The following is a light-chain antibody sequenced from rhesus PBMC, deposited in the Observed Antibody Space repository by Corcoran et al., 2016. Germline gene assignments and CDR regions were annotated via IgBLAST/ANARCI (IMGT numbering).Light chain of an antibody. CDR3: QHGYGTPYS. J-gene: IGKJ2*01. CDR1: ENVNNY. V-gene: IGKV1-74*01. CDR2: KAS. Sequence: DIQMTQSPSSLSASVGDRVTITCRASENVNNYLNWYQQKPGKAPKLLFYKASTFQSGVPSRFRGSGSGTDYTFTISSLQPEDVATYYCQHGYGTPYSFGQGTKVEIK.